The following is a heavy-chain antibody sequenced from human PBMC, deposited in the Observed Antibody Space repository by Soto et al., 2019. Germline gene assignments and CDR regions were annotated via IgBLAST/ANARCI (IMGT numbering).Heavy chain of an antibody. Sequence: QVQLQESGPGLVKPSETLSLTCTVSGGYVSSYYWSWIRQPPGKGLEWIGYRGSTNYNPSLKSRVTISVHTSKNQFSLNLSSVTAADTAVYYCARLSAGWLDPWGQGTLVTVAS. CDR1: GGYVSSYY. D-gene: IGHD6-19*01. CDR2: RGST. V-gene: IGHV4-59*02. J-gene: IGHJ5*02. CDR3: ARLSAGWLDP.